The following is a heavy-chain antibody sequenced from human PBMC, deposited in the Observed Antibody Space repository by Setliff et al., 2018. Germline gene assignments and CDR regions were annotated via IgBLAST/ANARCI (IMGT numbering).Heavy chain of an antibody. CDR1: DGSISTYY. J-gene: IGHJ6*03. D-gene: IGHD3-22*01. CDR2: IHHSGST. Sequence: SETLSLTCTVSDGSISTYYWSWIRQPPGKRLEWIGFIHHSGSTHYNPSLKSRVTISVDTSKNQFSLKLSSVTAADTAVYYCAGRSPAYYSDSSGYFYDTSPYMDVWGKGTTVTVSS. CDR3: AGRSPAYYSDSSGYFYDTSPYMDV. V-gene: IGHV4-59*08.